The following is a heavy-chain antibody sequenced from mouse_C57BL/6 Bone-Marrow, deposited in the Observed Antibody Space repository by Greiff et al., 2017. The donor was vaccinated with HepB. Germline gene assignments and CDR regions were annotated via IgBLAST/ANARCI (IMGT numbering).Heavy chain of an antibody. CDR2: INPYNGGT. D-gene: IGHD1-2*01. CDR1: GYTFTDYY. V-gene: IGHV1-19*01. CDR3: AREGYGSWFAY. J-gene: IGHJ3*01. Sequence: EVQLQQSGPVLVKPGASVKMSCKASGYTFTDYYMNWVKQSHGKSLEWIGVINPYNGGTSYNQKFKGKATLTVDKSSSTAYMELNSLTSEDSAVYYCAREGYGSWFAYWGQGTLVTVSA.